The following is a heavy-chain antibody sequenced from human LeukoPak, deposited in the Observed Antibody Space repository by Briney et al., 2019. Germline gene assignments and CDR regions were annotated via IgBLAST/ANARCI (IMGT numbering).Heavy chain of an antibody. CDR1: GFTFSSYA. J-gene: IGHJ4*02. CDR2: ISGSGGST. CDR3: AKDPPYYYDSSGYTAFDY. V-gene: IGHV3-23*01. Sequence: GGSLRLSCAASGFTFSSYAISWVRQAPGKGLEWVSAISGSGGSTYYADSVKGRFTISRDNSKNTLYLQMNSLRAEDTAVYYCAKDPPYYYDSSGYTAFDYWGQGTLVTVSS. D-gene: IGHD3-22*01.